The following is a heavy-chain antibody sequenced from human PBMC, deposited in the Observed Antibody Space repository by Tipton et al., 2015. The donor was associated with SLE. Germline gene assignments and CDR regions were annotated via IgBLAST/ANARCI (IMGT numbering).Heavy chain of an antibody. D-gene: IGHD3-10*01. V-gene: IGHV3-74*01. CDR3: AKAQFFHGSGSYLDY. CDR2: ISTDGSST. Sequence: SLRLSCTASGISFRSYMMHWVRQAPGKGLVWVARISTDGSSTSYADSVKGRFTISRDNAKNTLYLQMNSLGAEDTAVYFCAKAQFFHGSGSYLDYWGQGTLVTVSS. J-gene: IGHJ4*02. CDR1: GISFRSYM.